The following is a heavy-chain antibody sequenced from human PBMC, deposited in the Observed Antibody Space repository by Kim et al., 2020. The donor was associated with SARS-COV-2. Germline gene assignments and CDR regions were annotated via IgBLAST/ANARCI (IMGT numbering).Heavy chain of an antibody. CDR3: ARGGSSGWYY. V-gene: IGHV4-61*01. D-gene: IGHD6-19*01. Sequence: SETLSLTCTVSGGSVSSGSYYWSWIRQPPGKGLEWIGYIYYSGSTNYNPSLKSRVTISVDTSKNQFSLKLSSVTAADTAVYYCARGGSSGWYYWGQGTLVTVSS. CDR2: IYYSGST. J-gene: IGHJ4*02. CDR1: GGSVSSGSYY.